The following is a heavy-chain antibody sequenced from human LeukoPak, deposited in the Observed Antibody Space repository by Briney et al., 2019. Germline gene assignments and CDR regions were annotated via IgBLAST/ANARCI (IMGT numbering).Heavy chain of an antibody. V-gene: IGHV4-4*07. CDR2: MYISGGT. D-gene: IGHD1-26*01. CDR1: GVSITNYY. CDR3: ARDYLVGAPLDS. J-gene: IGHJ4*02. Sequence: PSETLSLTCTVSGVSITNYYWAWVRQPAGKGLEWIGRMYISGGTNYNPSLKSRVTISMDKTKNQFSLKLRSVTAADTAVYYCARDYLVGAPLDSWGQGTLVTVSS.